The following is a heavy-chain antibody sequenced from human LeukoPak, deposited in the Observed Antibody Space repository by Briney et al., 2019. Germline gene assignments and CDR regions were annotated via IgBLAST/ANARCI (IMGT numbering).Heavy chain of an antibody. CDR2: INHSGST. D-gene: IGHD6-19*01. Sequence: PSETLSLTCAVYGGSFSGYYWSWIRQPPGKGLEWIGEINHSGSTYYNPSLKSRVTISVDTSKNQFSLKLSSVTAADTAVYYCAGAVAGLIGYWGQGTLVTVSS. V-gene: IGHV4-34*01. CDR1: GGSFSGYY. CDR3: AGAVAGLIGY. J-gene: IGHJ4*02.